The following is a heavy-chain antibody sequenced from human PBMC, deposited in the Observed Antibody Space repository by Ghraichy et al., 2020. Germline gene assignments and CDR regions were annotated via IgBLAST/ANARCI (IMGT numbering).Heavy chain of an antibody. Sequence: GESLNISCKGSGYIFTSYWIGWVRQMPGKGLEWMGIIYPGDSDTRYSPSFQGQVTISADKSISTAYLQWSSLKASDTAMYYCARPVETYYYDSSGYYSRPEYVQHWGQGTLVTVSS. J-gene: IGHJ1*01. CDR3: ARPVETYYYDSSGYYSRPEYVQH. D-gene: IGHD3-22*01. CDR1: GYIFTSYW. V-gene: IGHV5-51*01. CDR2: IYPGDSDT.